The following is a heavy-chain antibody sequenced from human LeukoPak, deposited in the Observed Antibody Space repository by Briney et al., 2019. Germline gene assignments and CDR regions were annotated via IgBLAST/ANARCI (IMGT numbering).Heavy chain of an antibody. Sequence: PSETLSLTCAVYGGSFSGYYWSWIRLPPGKGLEWIGEINHSGSTNYNPSLKSRVTISVDTSKNQFSLKLSSVTAADTAVYYCARDRYCSGGSCSYYWFDPWGQGTLVTVSS. D-gene: IGHD2-15*01. CDR1: GGSFSGYY. CDR3: ARDRYCSGGSCSYYWFDP. V-gene: IGHV4-34*01. J-gene: IGHJ5*02. CDR2: INHSGST.